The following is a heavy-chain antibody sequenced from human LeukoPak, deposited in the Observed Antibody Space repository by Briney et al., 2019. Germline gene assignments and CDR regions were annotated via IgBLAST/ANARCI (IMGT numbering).Heavy chain of an antibody. CDR2: INPNSGGI. CDR3: ARDPRYCSGGSCYTVFDY. D-gene: IGHD2-15*01. J-gene: IGHJ4*02. V-gene: IGHV1-2*02. CDR1: GYTFTGYY. Sequence: ASVKVSCKASGYTFTGYYMHWVRQAPGQGLEWMGWINPNSGGINYAQKFQGRVTMTRDTSISTAYMELSGLRSDDTAVYYCARDPRYCSGGSCYTVFDYWGQGTLVTVSS.